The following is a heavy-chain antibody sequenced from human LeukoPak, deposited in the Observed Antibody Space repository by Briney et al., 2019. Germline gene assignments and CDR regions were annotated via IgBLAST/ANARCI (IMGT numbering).Heavy chain of an antibody. J-gene: IGHJ4*02. CDR1: GFIFSSYW. V-gene: IGHV3-7*01. D-gene: IGHD5-18*01. CDR2: IKEGGSEK. Sequence: GGSLRLSCAASGFIFSSYWMAWVRQAPGKGLEWVANIKEGGSEKNYVDSVKGRFTISRDNAENSLYLQMNSLRAEDTAVYYCARDAGYGYDRFDYWGQGTQVTVSS. CDR3: ARDAGYGYDRFDY.